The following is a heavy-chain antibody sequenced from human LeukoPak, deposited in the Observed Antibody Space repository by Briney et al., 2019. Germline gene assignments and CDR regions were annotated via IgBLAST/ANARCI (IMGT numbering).Heavy chain of an antibody. CDR2: IYTSGST. CDR1: GGSISSGSYY. J-gene: IGHJ2*01. V-gene: IGHV4-61*02. Sequence: SETLSLTCTVSGGSISSGSYYWSWIRQPAGKGLEWIGRIYTSGSTNYNPSLKSRVTISVDTSKNQFSLKLSSVTAEDTAVYYCATTYYDFWSGYFRYFDLWGRGTMVTVSS. D-gene: IGHD3-3*01. CDR3: ATTYYDFWSGYFRYFDL.